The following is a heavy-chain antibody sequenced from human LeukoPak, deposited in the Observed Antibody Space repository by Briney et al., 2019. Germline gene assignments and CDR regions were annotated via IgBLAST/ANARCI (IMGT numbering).Heavy chain of an antibody. J-gene: IGHJ4*02. D-gene: IGHD4-17*01. CDR1: EFSFSSYW. Sequence: PGGSQRLSCAGSEFSFSSYWMHWVRQPPEKGLEWVFSIKSDGSATAYADSVKGRFSMSTDSAKYTASLHMNSLRVEDTAMYYCAIDINGDLFHVWGQGTPVTVSS. CDR3: AIDINGDLFHV. V-gene: IGHV3-74*01. CDR2: IKSDGSAT.